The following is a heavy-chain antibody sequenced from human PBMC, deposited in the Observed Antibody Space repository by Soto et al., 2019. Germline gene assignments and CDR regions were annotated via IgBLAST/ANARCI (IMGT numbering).Heavy chain of an antibody. V-gene: IGHV1-18*01. J-gene: IGHJ5*02. Sequence: ASVKVSCKASGYTFTSYGISWVLQAPGQGLEWMGWISAYNGNTNYAQKLQGRVTMTTDTSTSTAYMELRSLRSDDTAVYYCARDVLRYFDWLLHPNWFDPWGQGTLVTVSS. CDR1: GYTFTSYG. CDR2: ISAYNGNT. D-gene: IGHD3-9*01. CDR3: ARDVLRYFDWLLHPNWFDP.